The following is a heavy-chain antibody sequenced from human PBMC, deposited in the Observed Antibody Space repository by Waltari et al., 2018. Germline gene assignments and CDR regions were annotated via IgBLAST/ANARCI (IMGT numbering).Heavy chain of an antibody. CDR2: FIYNGNT. J-gene: IGHJ4*02. CDR3: ARPGRVGGGSLMGLDY. Sequence: QLQLQESGPGLVTPSETLSLTCSVSGGSISSTSYYWGWIRQPPGKGLEWIGSFIYNGNTYYNPSLKSRVTISVDTSKNHFSLQLRSVTAADTAMYYCARPGRVGGGSLMGLDYWGQGTLVTVSS. D-gene: IGHD2-15*01. V-gene: IGHV4-39*02. CDR1: GGSISSTSYY.